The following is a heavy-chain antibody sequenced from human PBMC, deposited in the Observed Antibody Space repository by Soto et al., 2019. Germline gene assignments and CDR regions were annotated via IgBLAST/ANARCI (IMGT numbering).Heavy chain of an antibody. D-gene: IGHD3-3*01. CDR2: IYYSGST. CDR3: ARWWSGSRQGFDP. Sequence: QVQLQESGPGLVKPSQTLSLTCTVSGGSISSGDYYWSWIRQHPGKGLEWIGYIYYSGSTYYNPSLKSRVTISVDTSKNQFSLKLSSVTAAETAVYSCARWWSGSRQGFDPWGQGTLVTVSS. CDR1: GGSISSGDYY. J-gene: IGHJ5*02. V-gene: IGHV4-31*03.